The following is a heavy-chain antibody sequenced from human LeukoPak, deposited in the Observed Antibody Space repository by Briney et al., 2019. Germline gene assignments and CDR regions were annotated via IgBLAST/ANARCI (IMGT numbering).Heavy chain of an antibody. CDR2: IYPGDSDT. V-gene: IGHV5-51*01. CDR3: ARRITMVRGVIYFDY. CDR1: GYSFTSYW. J-gene: IGHJ4*02. D-gene: IGHD3-10*01. Sequence: GESLKISCKGSGYSFTSYWIGWVRQLPGKGLEGMGIIYPGDSDTRYSPSFQGQVTISADKSISTAYLQWSSLKASDTAMYYCARRITMVRGVIYFDYWGQGTLVTVSS.